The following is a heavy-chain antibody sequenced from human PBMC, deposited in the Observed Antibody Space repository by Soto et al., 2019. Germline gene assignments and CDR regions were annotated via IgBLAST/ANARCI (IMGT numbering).Heavy chain of an antibody. J-gene: IGHJ5*02. CDR1: GFTFSSYS. D-gene: IGHD3-3*01. Sequence: EVQLVESGGGLVQPGGSLRLSCAASGFTFSSYSMNWVRQAPGKGLEWVSYISSSSSTIYYADSVKGRFTISRDNAKNSLYLQMNSLRADDTAVYYCAKSYDFWSGSHMTTGWFDPWGQGTLVTVSS. CDR2: ISSSSSTI. CDR3: AKSYDFWSGSHMTTGWFDP. V-gene: IGHV3-48*01.